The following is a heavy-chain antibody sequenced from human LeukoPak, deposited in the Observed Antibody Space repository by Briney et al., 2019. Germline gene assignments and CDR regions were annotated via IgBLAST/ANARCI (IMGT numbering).Heavy chain of an antibody. CDR1: GFTFSSCG. D-gene: IGHD2-2*01. V-gene: IGHV3-30*02. CDR3: AKVVTGYCSSTSCPFDS. Sequence: GGSLRLSCAASGFTFSSCGMDWVRQAPGKGLEWVAYIRYDGSNKNYADSVKGRFTISRDNSKNTLYLQMSSLRAEDTAVYYCAKVVTGYCSSTSCPFDSWGQGTLVTVSS. CDR2: IRYDGSNK. J-gene: IGHJ4*02.